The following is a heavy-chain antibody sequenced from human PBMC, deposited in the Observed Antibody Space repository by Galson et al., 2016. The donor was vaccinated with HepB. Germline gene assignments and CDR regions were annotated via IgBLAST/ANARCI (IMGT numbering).Heavy chain of an antibody. J-gene: IGHJ4*02. D-gene: IGHD2-8*02. CDR1: GYTLNEVS. CDR3: TTQLRLVPAGF. V-gene: IGHV1-24*01. CDR2: FAPEDGET. Sequence: SVKVSCKVSGYTLNEVSIHWVRQAPGRGLEWMGGFAPEDGETIYAQKFQGRVTMTEDKSTDTAYMELSSLRYGDTAVFYCTTQLRLVPAGFWGQGTMVTVSS.